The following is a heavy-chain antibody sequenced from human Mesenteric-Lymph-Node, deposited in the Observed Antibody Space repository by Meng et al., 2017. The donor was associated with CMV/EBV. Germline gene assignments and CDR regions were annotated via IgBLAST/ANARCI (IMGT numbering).Heavy chain of an antibody. CDR2: IYYIGST. CDR3: ARALYDSSGSAFDI. CDR1: GGSISSYY. Sequence: GSLRLSCTVSGGSISSYYWSWIRQPPGKGLEWIGYIYYIGSTNYNPSLKSRVTISVDTSKNQFSLKLSSVTAADTAVYYCARALYDSSGSAFDIWGQGTTVTVSS. D-gene: IGHD3-22*01. J-gene: IGHJ3*02. V-gene: IGHV4-59*01.